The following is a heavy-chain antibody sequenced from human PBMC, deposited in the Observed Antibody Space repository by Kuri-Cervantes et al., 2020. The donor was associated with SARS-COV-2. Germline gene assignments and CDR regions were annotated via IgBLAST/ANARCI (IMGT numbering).Heavy chain of an antibody. D-gene: IGHD3-9*01. V-gene: IGHV4-34*01. Sequence: SQTLPLTCAVYGGSFSGYYWSWIRQPPGKGLEWIGEINHSGSTNYNPPLKSRVTISVDTSKNQFSLKLTSVTATDTAVYYCGRQASDWHIDYWGQGTLVTVSS. CDR3: GRQASDWHIDY. CDR1: GGSFSGYY. J-gene: IGHJ4*02. CDR2: INHSGST.